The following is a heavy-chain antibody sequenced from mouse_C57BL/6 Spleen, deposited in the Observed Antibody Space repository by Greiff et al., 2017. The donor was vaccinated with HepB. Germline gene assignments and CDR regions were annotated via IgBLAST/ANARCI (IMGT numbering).Heavy chain of an antibody. Sequence: EVMLVESGGGLVKPGGSLKLSCAASGFTFSSYAMSWVRQTPEKRLEWVATISDGGSYTYYPDNVKGRFTISRDNAKNNLYLQMSHLKSEDTAMYYCARDRGRYFDVWGTGTTVTVSS. CDR2: ISDGGSYT. D-gene: IGHD3-3*01. J-gene: IGHJ1*03. V-gene: IGHV5-4*01. CDR3: ARDRGRYFDV. CDR1: GFTFSSYA.